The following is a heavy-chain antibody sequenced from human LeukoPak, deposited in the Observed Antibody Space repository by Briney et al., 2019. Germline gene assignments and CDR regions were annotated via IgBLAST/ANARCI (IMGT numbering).Heavy chain of an antibody. Sequence: PGGSLRLSCAASGFTFSSYWMHWVRQAPGKGLVWVSRINSDGSSTSYADSVKGRFTISRDNAKNTLYLQMSSLRAEDTAVYYCARDGPAYYYDRSGYTTRYGMDVWGQGTTVTVSS. CDR2: INSDGSST. V-gene: IGHV3-74*01. CDR3: ARDGPAYYYDRSGYTTRYGMDV. J-gene: IGHJ6*02. CDR1: GFTFSSYW. D-gene: IGHD3-22*01.